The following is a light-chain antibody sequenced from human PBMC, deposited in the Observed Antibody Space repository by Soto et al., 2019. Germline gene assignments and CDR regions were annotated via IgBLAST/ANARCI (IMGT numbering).Light chain of an antibody. CDR1: QSISNW. CDR2: DAS. V-gene: IGKV1-5*01. Sequence: QRTQSPSTLSASVGDRFTLTCRASQSISNWLAWHQQKPGKVPKLLIYDASILESGVPSRFSGSGSATEFTLTISSLQPDDSATYYCQQYYSYPWTFGQGTKVDI. CDR3: QQYYSYPWT. J-gene: IGKJ1*01.